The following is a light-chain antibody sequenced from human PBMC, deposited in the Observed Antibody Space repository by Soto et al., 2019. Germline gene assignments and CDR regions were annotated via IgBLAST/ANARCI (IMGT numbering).Light chain of an antibody. CDR2: NTN. CDR3: VLYMGSGIWV. CDR1: SGSVSISYY. V-gene: IGLV8-61*01. J-gene: IGLJ3*02. Sequence: QTVVTQEPSFSVSPGGTVTLTCGLSSGSVSISYYPSWYQQTPGQAPRTLIYNTNTRSSGVPDRFSGSILGNKAALTITGAQEDEESDYYCVLYMGSGIWVFGGGTKLTVL.